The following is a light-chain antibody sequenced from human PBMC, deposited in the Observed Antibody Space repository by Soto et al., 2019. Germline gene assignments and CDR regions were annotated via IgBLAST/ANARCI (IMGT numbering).Light chain of an antibody. J-gene: IGKJ4*01. Sequence: DIPLTQSPSFLSASVGDRVTITCRASQGISSYLAWYQQRPGKAPKLLIYAARTMQSGVPSRFNDSGSGTEFAHTISSLQHDDFATDYCQQLNSYALIFGGGTKVEIK. CDR1: QGISSY. CDR3: QQLNSYALI. CDR2: AAR. V-gene: IGKV1-9*01.